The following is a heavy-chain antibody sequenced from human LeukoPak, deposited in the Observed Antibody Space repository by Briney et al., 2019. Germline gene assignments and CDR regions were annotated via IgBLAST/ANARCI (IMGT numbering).Heavy chain of an antibody. V-gene: IGHV4-34*01. D-gene: IGHD3-22*01. CDR2: INHSGST. J-gene: IGHJ6*03. Sequence: SETLSLTCAVYGGSFSGYYWSWIRQPPGKGLEWIGEINHSGSTNYNPSLKSRVTISVDTSKNQFSLKLSSVTAADTAVYYCARVAYDSSGYPHYYYYMDVWGKGTTVTVSS. CDR3: ARVAYDSSGYPHYYYYMDV. CDR1: GGSFSGYY.